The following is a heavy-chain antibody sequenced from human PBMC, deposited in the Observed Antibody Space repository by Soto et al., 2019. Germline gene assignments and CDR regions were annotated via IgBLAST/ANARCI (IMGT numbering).Heavy chain of an antibody. CDR2: IRGSGSTT. Sequence: AAECTCVDYAGSRVRQAPGKGLEWVSGIRGSGSTTYYADSVKGRFTISRDNSKNTLYLQMNSLRAEDTAVYYCAKDLAYSYGYPIPSYFAYWGQGTLVTVSS. CDR3: AKDLAYSYGYPIPSYFAY. CDR1: ECTCVDYA. D-gene: IGHD5-18*01. V-gene: IGHV3-23*01. J-gene: IGHJ4*02.